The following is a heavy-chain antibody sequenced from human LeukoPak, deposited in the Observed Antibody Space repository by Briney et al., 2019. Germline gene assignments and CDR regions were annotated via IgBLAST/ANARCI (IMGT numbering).Heavy chain of an antibody. J-gene: IGHJ4*02. CDR2: ISSSGKKI. CDR3: ARVTYAVPDY. D-gene: IGHD2/OR15-2a*01. V-gene: IGHV3-48*03. Sequence: GVSVRLSCAASGFTFSSYEMNWVRQAPGKGLEWVSYISSSGKKIYFADSVKGRFTISRDNAKNSLFLQMNSLRAEDTAVYYCARVTYAVPDYWGQGTLVAVCS. CDR1: GFTFSSYE.